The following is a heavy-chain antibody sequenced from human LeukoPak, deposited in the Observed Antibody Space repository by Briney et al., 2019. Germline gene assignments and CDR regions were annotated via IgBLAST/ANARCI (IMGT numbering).Heavy chain of an antibody. D-gene: IGHD6-19*01. V-gene: IGHV3-48*01. CDR3: ARIRGGWYFDY. J-gene: IGHJ4*02. CDR1: EFTFSSYS. Sequence: GGSLRLSCAASEFTFSSYSMNWVRQAPGKGLEWVAYISSSSSTIYYADSVKGRFTISRDNSKNTLYLQMGSLRAEDMAVYYCARIRGGWYFDYWGQGTLVTVSS. CDR2: ISSSSSTI.